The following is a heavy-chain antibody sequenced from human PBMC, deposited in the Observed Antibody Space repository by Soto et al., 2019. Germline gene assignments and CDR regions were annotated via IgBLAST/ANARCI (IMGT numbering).Heavy chain of an antibody. D-gene: IGHD3-10*01. CDR2: INAGNGNT. CDR1: GYTFTSYA. CDR3: ARDYPNYYGSGSYYRVPSFDY. Sequence: ASVKVSCKASGYTFTSYAMHWVRQAPGQRLEWMGWINAGNGNTKYSQKFQGRVTITRDTSASTAYMELSSLRSEDTAVYYCARDYPNYYGSGSYYRVPSFDYWGQGTLVTVSS. J-gene: IGHJ4*02. V-gene: IGHV1-3*01.